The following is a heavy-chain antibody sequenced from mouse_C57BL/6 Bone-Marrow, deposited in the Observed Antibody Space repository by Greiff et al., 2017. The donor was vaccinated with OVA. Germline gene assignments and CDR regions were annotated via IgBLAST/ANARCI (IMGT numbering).Heavy chain of an antibody. CDR3: TTDDYYFDY. V-gene: IGHV14-4*01. CDR2: IDPENGDT. J-gene: IGHJ2*01. D-gene: IGHD2-4*01. CDR1: GFNIKDDY. Sequence: EVQLQESGAELVRPGASVKLSCTASGFNIKDDYMHWVKQRPEQGLEWIGWIDPENGDTAYASKFQGKATITADTSSNTAYLQLSSLTSEDTAVYYCTTDDYYFDYWGQGTTLTVSA.